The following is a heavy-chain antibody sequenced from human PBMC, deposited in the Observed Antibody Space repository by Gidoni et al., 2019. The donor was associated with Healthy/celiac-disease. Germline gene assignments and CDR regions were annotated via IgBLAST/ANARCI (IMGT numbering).Heavy chain of an antibody. J-gene: IGHJ4*02. V-gene: IGHV3-23*01. CDR2: ISGSGGRT. D-gene: IGHD3-3*01. CDR3: AKKSGYFNY. CDR1: GFTFSSYA. Sequence: EVQLLESVGCLVQPGGSLRLSSSSSGFTFSSYAMVWVRQAPGKGLEWVSAISGSGGRTYYADSMKGRFTISRDNSKNTLYLQMNSLRAEDTAVYYCAKKSGYFNYWGQGTLVTVSS.